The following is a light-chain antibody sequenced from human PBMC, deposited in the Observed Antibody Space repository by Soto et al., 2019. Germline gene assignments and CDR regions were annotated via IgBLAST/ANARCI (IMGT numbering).Light chain of an antibody. CDR1: SGDVGGYNY. CDR3: CSYAGSSYV. J-gene: IGLJ1*01. CDR2: DVS. Sequence: QSVLTQPRSVSGSPGQSVTISCTGTSGDVGGYNYVSWYQRHPGRAPELMIYDVSERPSGVPDRFSGSKSGNTASLTISGLQAEDEADYYCCSYAGSSYVFGTGTKVTVL. V-gene: IGLV2-11*01.